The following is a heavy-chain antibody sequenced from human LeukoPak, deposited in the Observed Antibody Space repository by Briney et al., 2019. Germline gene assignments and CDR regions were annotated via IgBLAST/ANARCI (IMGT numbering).Heavy chain of an antibody. CDR1: GYTLTELS. CDR3: ATGYGYSGYDWDDAFDI. Sequence: ASVKVSCKVSGYTLTELSMHWVRQAPGKGLEWMGGFDPEDGETIYAQKFQGRVTMTEDTSTDSAYMELSSLGSEDTAVYYCATGYGYSGYDWDDAFDIWGQGTMVTVSS. D-gene: IGHD5-12*01. J-gene: IGHJ3*02. V-gene: IGHV1-24*01. CDR2: FDPEDGET.